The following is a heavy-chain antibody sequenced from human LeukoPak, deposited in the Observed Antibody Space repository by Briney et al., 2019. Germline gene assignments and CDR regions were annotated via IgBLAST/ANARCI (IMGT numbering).Heavy chain of an antibody. V-gene: IGHV4-4*07. Sequence: SETLSLTCTVSGGSISSSYWSWIRQPAGKGLEWIGRIYISGSTNYNPSLKSRVTMSVDTSKTQFSLKLSSVTAADTAVYYCARDLGSGWYRGDAFDIWGQGTMVTVSS. CDR3: ARDLGSGWYRGDAFDI. D-gene: IGHD6-19*01. CDR2: IYISGST. J-gene: IGHJ3*02. CDR1: GGSISSSY.